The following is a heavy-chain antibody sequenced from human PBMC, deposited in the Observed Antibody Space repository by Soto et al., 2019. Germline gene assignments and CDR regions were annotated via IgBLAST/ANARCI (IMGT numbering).Heavy chain of an antibody. CDR1: GFNLDSYA. Sequence: VESGGGVVQPGRSLRLSCAASGFNLDSYAMNWVRQAPGKGHEWVATISYDGKNIYYADFVRGRFTISKDNSNNTLDLRLSSLIPEDTAIYYCARDYGARPGDRFQYWGQGTLVTVSS. CDR2: ISYDGKNI. V-gene: IGHV3-30*03. CDR3: ARDYGARPGDRFQY. D-gene: IGHD3-10*01. J-gene: IGHJ1*01.